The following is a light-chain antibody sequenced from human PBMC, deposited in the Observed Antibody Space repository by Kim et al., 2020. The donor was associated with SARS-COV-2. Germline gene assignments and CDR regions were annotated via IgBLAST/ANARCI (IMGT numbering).Light chain of an antibody. J-gene: IGLJ1*01. V-gene: IGLV2-23*01. CDR3: CSYAGSSTYA. CDR2: EGS. CDR1: SSDVGSYNL. Sequence: QPHTYCATGSSSDVGSYNLVSWYQQHPGKAPKVMIYEGSKRPSGVSNRFSGSKSGNTASLTISGLQAEDEADYYCCSYAGSSTYAFGTGTKVTVL.